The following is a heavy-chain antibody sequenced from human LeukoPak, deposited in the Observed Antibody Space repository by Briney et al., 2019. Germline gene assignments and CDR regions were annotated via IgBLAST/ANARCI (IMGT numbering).Heavy chain of an antibody. CDR1: GXSISSYY. Sequence: PSETLSLTWTVSGXSISSYYWSWLRQPPGKGLEWIGHVYYSGRTTYNPSLRSRLTISADTSTSQLSLKLSSVTAADTAVYYCARHKPTGSYPLELWGQGTLVTVSS. J-gene: IGHJ4*02. CDR2: VYYSGRT. V-gene: IGHV4-59*08. D-gene: IGHD3-10*01. CDR3: ARHKPTGSYPLEL.